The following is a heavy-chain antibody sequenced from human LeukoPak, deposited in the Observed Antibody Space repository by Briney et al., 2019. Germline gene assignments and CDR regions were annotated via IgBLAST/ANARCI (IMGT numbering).Heavy chain of an antibody. Sequence: ASVKVSCKASGYTFTGYYMHWVRQAPGQGLEWMGWINPNSGGTNYAQKFQGRVTMTRDTSISTAYMELSRLRSDDTAVYYCAPLGYCTNGVCFNDAFDIWGQGTMVTVSS. V-gene: IGHV1-2*02. D-gene: IGHD2-8*01. J-gene: IGHJ3*02. CDR3: APLGYCTNGVCFNDAFDI. CDR2: INPNSGGT. CDR1: GYTFTGYY.